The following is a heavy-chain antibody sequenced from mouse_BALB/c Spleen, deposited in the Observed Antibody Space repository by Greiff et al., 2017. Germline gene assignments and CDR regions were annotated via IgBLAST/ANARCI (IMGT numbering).Heavy chain of an antibody. CDR3: AREDDGFAY. Sequence: EVMLVESGGGLVQPGGSRKLSCAASGFTFSSFGMHWVRQAPEKGLEWVAYISSGSSTIYYADTVKGRFTISRDNPKNTLFLQMTSLRSEDTAMYYCAREDDGFAYWGQGTLVTVSA. CDR2: ISSGSSTI. J-gene: IGHJ3*01. V-gene: IGHV5-17*02. CDR1: GFTFSSFG.